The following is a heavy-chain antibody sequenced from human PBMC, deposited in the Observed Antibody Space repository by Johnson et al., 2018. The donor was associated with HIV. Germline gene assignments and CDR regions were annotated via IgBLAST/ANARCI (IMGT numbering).Heavy chain of an antibody. CDR3: ARSPETGDRLWRAFDI. CDR2: ITGRGDKT. Sequence: MLLVESGGGLVQPGGSLRLSCAAAGFTFSSYVMTWVRQAPGKGLEWVSTITGRGDKTWYADSVKGRFTISRDNSNNTVFLQMNSLRAEDTALYYCARSPETGDRLWRAFDIWGHGTMVTVSS. J-gene: IGHJ3*02. V-gene: IGHV3-23*04. CDR1: GFTFSSYV. D-gene: IGHD4-17*01.